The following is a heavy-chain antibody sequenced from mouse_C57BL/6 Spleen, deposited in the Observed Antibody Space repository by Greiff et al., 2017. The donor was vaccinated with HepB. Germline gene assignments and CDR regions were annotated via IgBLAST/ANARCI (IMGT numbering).Heavy chain of an antibody. CDR3: ARPTTVVGGYYFDY. Sequence: VQLQQSGPELVKPGASVKISCKASGYAFSSSWMNWVKQRPGKGLEWIGRIYPGDGDTNYNGKFKGKATLTADKSSSTAYMQLSSLTSEDSAVYFCARPTTVVGGYYFDYWGQGTTLTVSS. CDR1: GYAFSSSW. D-gene: IGHD1-1*01. CDR2: IYPGDGDT. V-gene: IGHV1-82*01. J-gene: IGHJ2*01.